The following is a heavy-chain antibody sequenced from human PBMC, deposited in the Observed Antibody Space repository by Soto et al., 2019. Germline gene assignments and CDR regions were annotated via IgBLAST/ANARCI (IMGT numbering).Heavy chain of an antibody. D-gene: IGHD2-15*01. Sequence: QVQLVESGGGLVQPGRSLRLSCAASGFTLSSYGMHWVRQAPGKGLEWVAVISYDESNKYYADSVRGRFTISRDTSRNTLYLQMNSLTGDDTAVYCCAKQRLERWQLSEIDYWGQGTLVTVSS. CDR1: GFTLSSYG. J-gene: IGHJ4*02. V-gene: IGHV3-30*18. CDR3: AKQRLERWQLSEIDY. CDR2: ISYDESNK.